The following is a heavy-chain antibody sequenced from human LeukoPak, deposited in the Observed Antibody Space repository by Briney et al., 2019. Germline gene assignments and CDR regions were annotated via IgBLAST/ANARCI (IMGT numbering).Heavy chain of an antibody. Sequence: SETLSLTCAVYGGSFSGYYWSWIRQPPGKGLEWIGEINHSGSTNYNPSLKSRVAISVDTSKNQFSLKLSSVTAADTAVYYCARYFDYWGQGTLVTVSS. J-gene: IGHJ4*02. CDR3: ARYFDY. V-gene: IGHV4-34*01. CDR1: GGSFSGYY. CDR2: INHSGST.